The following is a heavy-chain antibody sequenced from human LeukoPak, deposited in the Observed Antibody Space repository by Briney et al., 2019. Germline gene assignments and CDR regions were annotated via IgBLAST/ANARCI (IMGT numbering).Heavy chain of an antibody. CDR3: AKRGESSCSSTSCYEYFDY. V-gene: IGHV3-64*04. CDR2: ISSNGGST. Sequence: PGGSLRLSCSASGFTFSSYAMHWVRQAPGKGLEYVSAISSNGGSTYYADSVKGRFTISRDNSKNTLYLQMNSLRAEDTAVYYCAKRGESSCSSTSCYEYFDYWGQGTLVTVSS. D-gene: IGHD2-2*01. CDR1: GFTFSSYA. J-gene: IGHJ4*02.